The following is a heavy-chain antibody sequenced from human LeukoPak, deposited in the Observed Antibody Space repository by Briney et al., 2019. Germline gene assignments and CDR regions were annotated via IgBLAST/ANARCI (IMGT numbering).Heavy chain of an antibody. J-gene: IGHJ3*01. D-gene: IGHD5-24*01. Sequence: GGSLRLSCAASGFTVSSNYMSCVRQAPGKGLEWVSLIASSGRNTYYTDSVRGRFTISRDNSKKTLSLQMNSLRVEDTAIYYCAKDIQLSAWGLGTMVTVSS. CDR3: AKDIQLSA. CDR2: IASSGRNT. V-gene: IGHV3-53*01. CDR1: GFTVSSNY.